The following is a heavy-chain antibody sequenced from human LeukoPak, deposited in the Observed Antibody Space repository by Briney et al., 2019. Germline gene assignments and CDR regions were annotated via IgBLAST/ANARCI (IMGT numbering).Heavy chain of an antibody. CDR2: IIPIFGTA. Sequence: SVKVSCKASGGTFSSYAISWVRQAPGQGLEWMGGIIPIFGTANYAQKFQGRVTITADESTSTAYMELSRLRSDDTAVYYCARDHSNDFWSGSGPLYYMDVWGKGTTVTVSS. V-gene: IGHV1-69*13. J-gene: IGHJ6*03. CDR1: GGTFSSYA. CDR3: ARDHSNDFWSGSGPLYYMDV. D-gene: IGHD3-3*01.